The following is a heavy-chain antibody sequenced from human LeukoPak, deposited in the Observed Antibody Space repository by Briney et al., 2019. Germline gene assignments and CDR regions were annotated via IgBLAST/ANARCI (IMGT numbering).Heavy chain of an antibody. CDR3: AALKAYYMDV. Sequence: SETLSLTCTVSGGSISSSSYYWGWIRQPPGKGLEWIGSIYYSGSTYYKPSLKSRVTISVDTSKKQFSLKLSSVTAADTAVYYCAALKAYYMDVWGKGTTVTVSS. V-gene: IGHV4-39*07. CDR1: GGSISSSSYY. J-gene: IGHJ6*03. CDR2: IYYSGST.